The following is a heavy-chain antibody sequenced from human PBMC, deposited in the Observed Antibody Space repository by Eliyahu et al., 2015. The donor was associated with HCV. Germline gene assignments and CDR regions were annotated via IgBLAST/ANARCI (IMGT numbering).Heavy chain of an antibody. D-gene: IGHD1-7*01. J-gene: IGHJ4*02. CDR3: ARTKYGELRAPHLDY. CDR2: IKQDESEK. V-gene: IGHV3-7*03. Sequence: EVQLVESGGGLVQPGGSLRLSCAASXFIFSDYWMTWVRQAPGKGLEWXANIKQDESEKYYADSVKGRFTISRDNAKNSLFLQMDSLRAEDTAVYFCARTKYGELRAPHLDYRGPGALLTVSS. CDR1: XFIFSDYW.